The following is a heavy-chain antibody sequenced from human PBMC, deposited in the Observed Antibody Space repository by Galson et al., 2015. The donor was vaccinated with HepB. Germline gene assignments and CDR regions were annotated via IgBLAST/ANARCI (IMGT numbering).Heavy chain of an antibody. V-gene: IGHV4-30-4*01. CDR1: GGSLSSGDYY. CDR3: ARDSGLYYFDS. D-gene: IGHD3-10*01. CDR2: SYYSGTT. Sequence: TLSLTCTVSGGSLSSGDYYWSWVRQPPGKDLEWIGYSYYSGTTYCNPSLKSRITISVDTSKNQFSLQLSSVTAADTAVYYCARDSGLYYFDSWGQGTLVTVSS. J-gene: IGHJ4*02.